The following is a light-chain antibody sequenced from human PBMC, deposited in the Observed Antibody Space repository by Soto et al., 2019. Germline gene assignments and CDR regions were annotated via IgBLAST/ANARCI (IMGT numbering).Light chain of an antibody. V-gene: IGKV1-39*01. Sequence: DIQMTQSPSSLSASVGDRVTITCRASQSISSYLNWHQQKPGKAPRLLIYAASSLQSGVPSRFSGSGYGTDFTLTISSLQPEDFATYYCQQSSSNPQWTFGQGNKVQIK. CDR3: QQSSSNPQWT. CDR2: AAS. CDR1: QSISSY. J-gene: IGKJ1*01.